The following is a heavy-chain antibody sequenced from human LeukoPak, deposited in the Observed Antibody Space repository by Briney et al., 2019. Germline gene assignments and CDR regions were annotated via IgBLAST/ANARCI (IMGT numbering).Heavy chain of an antibody. CDR2: IKQGGSEK. J-gene: IGHJ4*02. V-gene: IGHV3-7*01. CDR3: ARGSSSSWYEGSRSPLHFDY. CDR1: GFTFSSYW. Sequence: PEGSLRLSCAASGFTFSSYWMSWVRQAPGKGLEWVANIKQGGSEKYYVDFVKGRFTISRDNAKNSLYLQTNSLRAEDTAVYYCARGSSSSWYEGSRSPLHFDYWGQGTLVTVSS. D-gene: IGHD6-13*01.